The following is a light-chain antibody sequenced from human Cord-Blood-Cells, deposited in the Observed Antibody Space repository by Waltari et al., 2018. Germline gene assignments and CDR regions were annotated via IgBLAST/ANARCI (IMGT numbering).Light chain of an antibody. CDR1: QSISSY. J-gene: IGKJ1*01. CDR2: AAS. V-gene: IGKV1-39*01. CDR3: QQSYSTPRS. Sequence: DIQMTQSPSSLSASVGDRVTITCRASQSISSYLNWYQQKPGKAPKLLIYAASSLPSGVPSRFSGSRSGTDFTLTISSLQPEDFATYYCQQSYSTPRSFGQGTKVEIK.